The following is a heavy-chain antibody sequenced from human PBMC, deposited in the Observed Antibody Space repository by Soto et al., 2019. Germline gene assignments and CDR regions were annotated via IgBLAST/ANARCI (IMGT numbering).Heavy chain of an antibody. V-gene: IGHV4-38-2*02. J-gene: IGHJ4*02. CDR2: MYHSGAT. Sequence: SETLSLTCTVSNYSISSGYYWGWIRQSPGEGLEWIVSMYHSGATYYNPSLKSRVTISIDTSKNQFSLKLTSVTSADTAVYFCARVAFGPIDYWGQGTLVTVSS. D-gene: IGHD3-16*01. CDR3: ARVAFGPIDY. CDR1: NYSISSGYY.